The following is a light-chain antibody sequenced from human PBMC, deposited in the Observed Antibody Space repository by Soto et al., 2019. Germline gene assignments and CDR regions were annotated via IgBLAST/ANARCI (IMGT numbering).Light chain of an antibody. CDR2: GAS. V-gene: IGKV3-20*01. CDR1: QSVNSNH. J-gene: IGKJ5*01. Sequence: EIVLTQSPGTLSLSPGERATLSCRASQSVNSNHLAWYQQRPGQAPRLLIYGASIRATGIPDRFSGSGSGTDFTLTISRLDPEDFAVFYCQQYGSSLVTFGQGTRLEIK. CDR3: QQYGSSLVT.